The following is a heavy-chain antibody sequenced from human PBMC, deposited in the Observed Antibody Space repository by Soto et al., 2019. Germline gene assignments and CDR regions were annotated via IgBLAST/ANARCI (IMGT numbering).Heavy chain of an antibody. J-gene: IGHJ4*02. Sequence: QVQLQESGPGLVKPSGTLSLTCAVSGGSISSSNWWSWVRQPPGKGLEWIGAIYHSGSTNYNPSLKRRVTISVDKSKNQSSLKLSSVTAADTAVYYWARVGDSSGWPTDYWGQGTLVTVSS. CDR3: ARVGDSSGWPTDY. D-gene: IGHD6-19*01. CDR2: IYHSGST. CDR1: GGSISSSNW. V-gene: IGHV4-4*02.